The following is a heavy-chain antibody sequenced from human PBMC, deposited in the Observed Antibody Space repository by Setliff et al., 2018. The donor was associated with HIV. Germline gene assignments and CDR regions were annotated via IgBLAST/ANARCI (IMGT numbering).Heavy chain of an antibody. CDR2: IYNGGST. J-gene: IGHJ4*02. CDR3: ARGGFKWSGSYADY. CDR1: GDTITNDY. D-gene: IGHD1-26*01. Sequence: ASETLSLTCTVAGDTITNDYWTWIRQPPGKGLEWVGYIYNGGSTSYNPSLKSRVTISADASKNQFALNLTSVTAADTAVYYCARGGFKWSGSYADYWGQGTLVTVSS. V-gene: IGHV4-59*12.